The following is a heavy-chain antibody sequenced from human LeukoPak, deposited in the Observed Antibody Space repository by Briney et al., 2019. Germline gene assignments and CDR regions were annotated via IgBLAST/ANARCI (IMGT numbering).Heavy chain of an antibody. Sequence: ASVTVSRTASGYTFTSYGISWVRQAPGQGLEWMGWISAYNGNTNYAQKLQGRVTMTTDTSTSTAYMELRSLRSDDTAVYYCAREGSGRTHFDPWGQGTLVTVSS. V-gene: IGHV1-18*01. CDR2: ISAYNGNT. CDR1: GYTFTSYG. D-gene: IGHD6-19*01. J-gene: IGHJ5*02. CDR3: AREGSGRTHFDP.